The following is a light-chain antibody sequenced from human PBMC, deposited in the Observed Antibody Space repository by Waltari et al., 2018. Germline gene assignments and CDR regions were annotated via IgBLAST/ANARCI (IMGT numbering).Light chain of an antibody. J-gene: IGKJ4*01. CDR2: AVS. CDR3: QQSESLPLT. CDR1: QTINQY. Sequence: DIQMTQSPSSLSASVGDRVTITCRPSQTINQYLNWYQQTPGKAPKLLIAAVSSLQSGVPSRFSGSGSGTDFTLTISSLQPEDFATYYCQQSESLPLTFGGGTKV. V-gene: IGKV1-39*01.